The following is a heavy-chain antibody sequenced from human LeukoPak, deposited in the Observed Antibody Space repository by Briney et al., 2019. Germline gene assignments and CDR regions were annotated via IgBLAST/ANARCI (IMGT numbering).Heavy chain of an antibody. V-gene: IGHV4-34*01. J-gene: IGHJ5*02. Sequence: SETLSLTCAVYGGSFSGYYWSWIRQPPGKGLEWIGEINHSGSTNYNPSLKSRVTISVDTSKNQFSLKLSSVTAADTAVYYCARGRTSTVVTPWGQGTLVTVSS. CDR2: INHSGST. CDR1: GGSFSGYY. D-gene: IGHD4-23*01. CDR3: ARGRTSTVVTP.